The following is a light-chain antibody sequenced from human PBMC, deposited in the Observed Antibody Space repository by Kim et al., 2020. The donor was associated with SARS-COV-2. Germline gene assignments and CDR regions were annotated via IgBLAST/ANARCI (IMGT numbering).Light chain of an antibody. J-gene: IGKJ2*01. CDR1: QSVSSN. Sequence: EIVMTQSPATLSVSPGERATLYCRASQSVSSNLAWYQQKPGQAPRLLIYGASTRATGIPARFSGSGSGTEFTLTISSLQSEDFAVYYCQQYNNWPPVYTFGQGTKLEI. V-gene: IGKV3-15*01. CDR3: QQYNNWPPVYT. CDR2: GAS.